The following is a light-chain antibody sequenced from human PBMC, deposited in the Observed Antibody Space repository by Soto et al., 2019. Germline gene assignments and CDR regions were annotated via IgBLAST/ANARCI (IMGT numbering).Light chain of an antibody. J-gene: IGLJ3*02. V-gene: IGLV2-14*01. CDR2: EVS. CDR1: SSDIGGDDF. CDR3: SSYTRYYTGV. Sequence: QSALTQPASVSGSPGQSITISCTGSSSDIGGDDFVSWYQQYPGKAPKIMIYEVSNRPSGVSNRFSGSKSGYTASLTISGLQAEDEADYYCSSYTRYYTGVFGGGTKLTVL.